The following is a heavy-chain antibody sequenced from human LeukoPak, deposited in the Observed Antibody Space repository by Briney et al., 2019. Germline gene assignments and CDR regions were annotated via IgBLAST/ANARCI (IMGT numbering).Heavy chain of an antibody. Sequence: PGGSLRLSCAASRFTFSNYWMSWVRQAPGKGLEWVANMKQDGSEINYVDSVKGRFTISRDNAKNSLYLQMNSLRAEDTAVYYCARVSGDGESSYRALDIWGQGTMVTVSS. CDR2: MKQDGSEI. CDR1: RFTFSNYW. D-gene: IGHD1-26*01. V-gene: IGHV3-7*01. CDR3: ARVSGDGESSYRALDI. J-gene: IGHJ3*02.